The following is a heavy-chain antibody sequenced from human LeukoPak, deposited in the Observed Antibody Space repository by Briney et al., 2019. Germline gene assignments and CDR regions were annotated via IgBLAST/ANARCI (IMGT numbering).Heavy chain of an antibody. Sequence: GASVKVSCKVSGYTLTELSMHWVRQAPGQGLEWMGWINPNSGGTNYAQKFQGRVTMTRDTSISTAYMELSRLRSDDTAVYYCARGPGYYYDSSGYFYVGRFDYWGQGTLVTVSS. CDR1: GYTLTELS. CDR3: ARGPGYYYDSSGYFYVGRFDY. J-gene: IGHJ4*02. V-gene: IGHV1-2*02. D-gene: IGHD3-22*01. CDR2: INPNSGGT.